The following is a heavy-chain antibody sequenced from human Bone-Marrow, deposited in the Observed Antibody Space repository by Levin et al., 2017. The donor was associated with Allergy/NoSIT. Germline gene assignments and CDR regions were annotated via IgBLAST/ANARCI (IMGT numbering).Heavy chain of an antibody. J-gene: IGHJ3*02. CDR2: TRNKANSYTT. D-gene: IGHD4-17*01. CDR3: ARVTTGTKGIGAFDS. Sequence: PGGSLRLSCAASGFTFSDHYMDWVRQAPGKGLEWVGRTRNKANSYTTEYAASVKGRFTISRDDSRNSLYLQMNSLETEDTALYYCARVTTGTKGIGAFDSWGQGTVVTVSS. V-gene: IGHV3-72*01. CDR1: GFTFSDHY.